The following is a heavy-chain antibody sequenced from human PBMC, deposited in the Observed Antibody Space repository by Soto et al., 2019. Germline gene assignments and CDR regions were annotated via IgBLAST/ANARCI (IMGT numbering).Heavy chain of an antibody. D-gene: IGHD2-2*01. CDR3: AREKLGYCSSTSCRSPWGYFDY. J-gene: IGHJ4*02. V-gene: IGHV3-66*01. CDR2: IYSGGST. Sequence: EVQLVESGGGLVQPGGSLRLSCAASGFTVSSNYMSWVRQAPGKGLEWVSVIYSGGSTYYADSVKDRFTISRDNSKNTLYLQMNSLRAEDTAVYYCAREKLGYCSSTSCRSPWGYFDYWGQGTLVTVSS. CDR1: GFTVSSNY.